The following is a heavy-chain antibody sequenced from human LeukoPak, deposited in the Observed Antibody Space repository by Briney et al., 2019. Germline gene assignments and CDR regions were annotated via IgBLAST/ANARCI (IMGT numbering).Heavy chain of an antibody. CDR1: GGSISRDSFY. D-gene: IGHD1-26*01. CDR3: ARDLSATSDAFHI. CDR2: IPFSGST. V-gene: IGHV4-39*07. Sequence: SETPSLTCTVSGGSISRDSFYWGWIRQPPGKGLEWIGTIPFSGSTYYNPSLKSRVTISLDTSKSQFSLKLSSVTAADTAVYYCARDLSATSDAFHIWGQGTMVTVSS. J-gene: IGHJ3*02.